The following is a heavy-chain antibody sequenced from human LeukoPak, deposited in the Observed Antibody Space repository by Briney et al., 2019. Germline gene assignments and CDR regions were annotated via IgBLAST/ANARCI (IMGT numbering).Heavy chain of an antibody. J-gene: IGHJ4*02. V-gene: IGHV4-61*02. D-gene: IGHD3-9*01. Sequence: ASETLSLTCTVSGGSISSGSYYWSWIRQPAGKGLEWIGRIYTSGSTNYNPSLKSRVTISVDTSKNQFSLKLSSVTAADTAVYYCAVLRYFDWAFDYWGQGTLVTVSS. CDR3: AVLRYFDWAFDY. CDR2: IYTSGST. CDR1: GGSISSGSYY.